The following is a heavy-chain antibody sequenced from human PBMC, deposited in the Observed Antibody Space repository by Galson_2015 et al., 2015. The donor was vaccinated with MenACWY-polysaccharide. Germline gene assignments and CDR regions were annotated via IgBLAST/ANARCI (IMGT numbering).Heavy chain of an antibody. CDR1: GYTFTTYA. Sequence: SVKVSCKASGYTFTTYAMNWVRQAPGQGLEWMGGISTNTGNPTYAQGFTGRFVFSLDASVSTAYLQISSLKAEDTAVYYCARDPKQKPTTVPTGRFDYWGQGTLVTASS. D-gene: IGHD4-17*01. J-gene: IGHJ4*02. V-gene: IGHV7-4-1*02. CDR3: ARDPKQKPTTVPTGRFDY. CDR2: ISTNTGNP.